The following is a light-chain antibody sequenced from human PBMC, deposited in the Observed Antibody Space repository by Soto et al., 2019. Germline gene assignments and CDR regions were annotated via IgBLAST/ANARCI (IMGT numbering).Light chain of an antibody. V-gene: IGLV2-14*01. J-gene: IGLJ2*01. CDR1: SSDVGGYTY. Sequence: QSALTQPASVSGSPGQSITISCTGTSSDVGGYTYVSWYQQHPGKAPKLMIYDVTNRPSGVSNRFSGSKSGNTASLTISGLQAEDEADYYCSSYTTSSVVFGGGTKRTVL. CDR2: DVT. CDR3: SSYTTSSVV.